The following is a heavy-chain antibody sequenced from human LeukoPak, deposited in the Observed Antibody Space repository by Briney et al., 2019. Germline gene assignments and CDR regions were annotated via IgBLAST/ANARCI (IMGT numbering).Heavy chain of an antibody. V-gene: IGHV4-34*01. CDR2: INHSGST. CDR1: GGSFSGYY. CDR3: ARGLGGYVDY. D-gene: IGHD2-15*01. J-gene: IGHJ4*02. Sequence: SETLSLTCAVYGGSFSGYYWSWIRQPPGKGLEWIGEINHSGSTNYNPSLKSRVTISVDTSKNQFSLKLSSVTAEDTAVYYCARGLGGYVDYWGQGTLVTVSS.